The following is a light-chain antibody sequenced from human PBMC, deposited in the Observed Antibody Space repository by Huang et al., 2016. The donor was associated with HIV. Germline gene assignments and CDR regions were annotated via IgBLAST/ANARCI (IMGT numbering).Light chain of an antibody. CDR2: AAS. Sequence: DIQMTPSPSSLSASVGDRVTITCRASQSISSYLNWYQQKPGKAPKLLIYAASSLQRGVPSRVSGRGSGTDFTLTISSLQPEDFATYYCQQSYSTPLTFGGGTKVEIK. V-gene: IGKV1-39*01. J-gene: IGKJ4*01. CDR3: QQSYSTPLT. CDR1: QSISSY.